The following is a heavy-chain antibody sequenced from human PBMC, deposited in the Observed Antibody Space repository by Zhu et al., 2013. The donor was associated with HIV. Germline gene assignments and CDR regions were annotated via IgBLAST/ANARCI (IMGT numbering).Heavy chain of an antibody. CDR1: GYTLTNAL. CDR2: ISGYNGNT. CDR3: ARDRGYSYGRILFDY. J-gene: IGHJ4*02. Sequence: QVQVVQSGAEEKRPGASVKVSCKASGYTLTNALVHWVRQAPGQGLEWMGWISGYNGNTNYAQKLQGRVTMTTDTSTSTAYMELRSLRSDDTAVYYCARDRGYSYGRILFDYWGQGTLVTVSS. D-gene: IGHD5-18*01. V-gene: IGHV1-18*04.